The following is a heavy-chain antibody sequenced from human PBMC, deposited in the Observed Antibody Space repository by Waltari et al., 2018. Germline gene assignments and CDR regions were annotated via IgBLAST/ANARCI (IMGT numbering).Heavy chain of an antibody. D-gene: IGHD6-13*01. CDR3: ARDRGIAAAGEIDP. CDR1: GGTFSSYT. CDR2: IIPILGMA. V-gene: IGHV1-69*08. Sequence: QVQLVQSGAEVKKPGSSVKVSCKASGGTFSSYTISWVRQAPGQGLEWMGRIIPILGMANHAQEFQGRVTITADKSTSTAYMELSSLRSEDTAVYYCARDRGIAAAGEIDPWGQGTLVTVSS. J-gene: IGHJ5*02.